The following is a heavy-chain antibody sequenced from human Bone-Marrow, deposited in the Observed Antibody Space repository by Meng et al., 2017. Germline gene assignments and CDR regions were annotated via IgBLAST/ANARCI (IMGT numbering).Heavy chain of an antibody. CDR2: ISAYNGNT. Sequence: ASVKVSCKASGYTFTSYGISWVRQAPGQGLEWMGWISAYNGNTNYAQKLQGRVTMTTDISTSTAYMELRSLRSDDTAVYYCARAPSRITMVFLHAFDIWGQGTMVTVSS. D-gene: IGHD3-10*01. V-gene: IGHV1-18*01. J-gene: IGHJ3*02. CDR1: GYTFTSYG. CDR3: ARAPSRITMVFLHAFDI.